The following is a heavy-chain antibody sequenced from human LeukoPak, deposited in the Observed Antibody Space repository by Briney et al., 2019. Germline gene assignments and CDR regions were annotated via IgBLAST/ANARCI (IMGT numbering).Heavy chain of an antibody. CDR3: ARDQDLDDYVWGSYRFDY. J-gene: IGHJ4*02. CDR1: GYTFTSYY. Sequence: GASVKVSCKASGYTFTSYYMHWVRQAPGQGLEWMGIINPSGGSTSYAQKFQGRVTMTRDTSISTAYMELSRLRSDDTAVYYCARDQDLDDYVWGSYRFDYWGQGTLVTVSS. V-gene: IGHV1-46*01. CDR2: INPSGGST. D-gene: IGHD3-16*02.